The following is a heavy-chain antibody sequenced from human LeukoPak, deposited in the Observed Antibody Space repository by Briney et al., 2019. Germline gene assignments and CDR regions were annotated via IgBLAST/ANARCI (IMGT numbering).Heavy chain of an antibody. CDR2: MNPNSGNT. D-gene: IGHD6-19*01. J-gene: IGHJ4*02. CDR1: GYTFTSYD. V-gene: IGHV1-8*03. Sequence: ASVKVSCKASGYTFTSYDINWVRQATGQGLEWMGWMNPNSGNTGYAQKFQGRVTITRDTSASTAYMELSSLRSEDTAVYYCARDSSGYPEGYFDYWGQGTLVTVSS. CDR3: ARDSSGYPEGYFDY.